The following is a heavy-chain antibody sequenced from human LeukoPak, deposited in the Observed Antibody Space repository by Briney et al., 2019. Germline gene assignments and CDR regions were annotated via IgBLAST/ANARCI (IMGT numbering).Heavy chain of an antibody. J-gene: IGHJ5*02. CDR1: GYTFTSYG. D-gene: IGHD6-19*01. V-gene: IGHV1-18*01. CDR2: ISTYNDNT. CDR3: ARRGWIGVTGTVVGWFDP. Sequence: ASVKVSCKASGYTFTSYGLSWVRQAPGQGLEWMGWISTYNDNTHYAQKFQGRVTMTTDTSTNTAYMELRSLRSDDTAVYYCARRGWIGVTGTVVGWFDPWGQGTLVTVSS.